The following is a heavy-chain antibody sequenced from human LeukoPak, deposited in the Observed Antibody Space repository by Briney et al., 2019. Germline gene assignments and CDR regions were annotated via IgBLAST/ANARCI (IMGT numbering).Heavy chain of an antibody. CDR1: GFTFSSYA. J-gene: IGHJ6*02. D-gene: IGHD1-20*01. CDR2: ISGSGGRT. Sequence: PGGSLRLSCAASGFTFSSYAMSWVRQAPGKGLEWVSAISGSGGRTNYADSVKGRFTISRDNSKNTLYLQMNSLRAEDTAVYYCATGITGTTSYILYYYYGMDVWGQGTTVTVSS. V-gene: IGHV3-23*01. CDR3: ATGITGTTSYILYYYYGMDV.